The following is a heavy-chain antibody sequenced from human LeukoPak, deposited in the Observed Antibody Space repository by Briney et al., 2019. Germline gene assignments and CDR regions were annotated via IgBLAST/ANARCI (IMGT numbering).Heavy chain of an antibody. D-gene: IGHD3-10*01. V-gene: IGHV4-59*08. J-gene: IGHJ6*02. CDR2: IYYSGST. CDR1: GGSISSYY. Sequence: ETLSLTCTVSGGSISSYYWSWIRQPPGKGLEWIGYIYYSGSTNYNPSLKSRVTISVDTSKNQFSLKLGSVTAADTAVYYCARHKIDQEDYYGSGSYRYYYYYGMDVWGQGTTVTVSS. CDR3: ARHKIDQEDYYGSGSYRYYYYYGMDV.